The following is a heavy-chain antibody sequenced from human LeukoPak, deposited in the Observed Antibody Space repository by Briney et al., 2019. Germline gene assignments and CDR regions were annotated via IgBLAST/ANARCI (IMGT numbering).Heavy chain of an antibody. CDR1: GDSVSTDSGA. CDR2: TYYRSKWYN. D-gene: IGHD7-27*01. V-gene: IGHV6-1*01. J-gene: IGHJ3*02. CDR3: ARELGTFSAFDI. Sequence: SQTLSLTCAISGDSVSTDSGAWNWLRQSPSRGLEWLGRTYYRSKWYNDYAVSVKSRITFNPDTSKNQVSLHLSSVTPEDRAVYYCARELGTFSAFDIWGQGTMVTISS.